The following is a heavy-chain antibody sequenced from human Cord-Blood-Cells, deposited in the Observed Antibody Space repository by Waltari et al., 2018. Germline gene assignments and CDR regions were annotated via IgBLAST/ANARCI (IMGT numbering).Heavy chain of an antibody. CDR3: ASKSVVADAFDI. V-gene: IGHV4-30-4*01. J-gene: IGHJ3*02. CDR1: GGPITSGDSY. CDR2: IYYSGST. Sequence: QVQLQESGPGLVKPSQTLSLTCTVSGGPITSGDSYWTWIRQPPGKGLEWIGYIYYSGSTYYNPSLKSRVTISVDTSKNQFSLKLSSVTAADTAVYYCASKSVVADAFDIWGQGTMVTVSS. D-gene: IGHD5-12*01.